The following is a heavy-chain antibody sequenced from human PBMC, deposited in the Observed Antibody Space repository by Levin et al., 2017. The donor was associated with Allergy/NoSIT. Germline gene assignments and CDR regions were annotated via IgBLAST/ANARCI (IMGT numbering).Heavy chain of an antibody. CDR3: ARDRQWLVRGYCQH. CDR2: ISYDGSNK. CDR1: GFTFSSYA. Sequence: GESLKISCAASGFTFSSYAMHWVRQAPGKGLEWVAVISYDGSNKYYADSVKGRFTISRDNSKNTLYLQMNSLRAEDTAVYYCARDRQWLVRGYCQHWGQGTLVTVSS. V-gene: IGHV3-30*04. D-gene: IGHD6-19*01. J-gene: IGHJ1*01.